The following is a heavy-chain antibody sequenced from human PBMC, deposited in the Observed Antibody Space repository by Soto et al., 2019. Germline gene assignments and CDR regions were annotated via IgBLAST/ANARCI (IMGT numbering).Heavy chain of an antibody. CDR1: GFTFCSYA. CDR2: ISDRGDRT. V-gene: IGHV3-23*01. D-gene: IGHD1-20*01. J-gene: IGHJ6*02. Sequence: EVQLLESGGGLVQPGGSLRLSCAASGFTFCSYAMSWVRQAPGKGWEWVSSISDRGDRTSYADSVKGRFTISRDNSKNTVYLQMNSLRAKTTAIYYWTKDPALITGDEYMAVWGQGTTVTVSS. CDR3: TKDPALITGDEYMAV.